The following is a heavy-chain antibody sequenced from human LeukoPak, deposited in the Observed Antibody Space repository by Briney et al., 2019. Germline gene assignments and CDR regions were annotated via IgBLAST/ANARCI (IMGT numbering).Heavy chain of an antibody. D-gene: IGHD5-24*01. CDR2: IYHSGST. Sequence: SETLSLTCTVSGYSISSGYYWGWIRPPPGKGLEWIGSIYHSGSTYYNPSLKSRVTISVDTSKNQFSLKLSSVTAADTAVYYCARVDVECDAFDIWGQGTMVTVSS. V-gene: IGHV4-38-2*02. J-gene: IGHJ3*02. CDR3: ARVDVECDAFDI. CDR1: GYSISSGYY.